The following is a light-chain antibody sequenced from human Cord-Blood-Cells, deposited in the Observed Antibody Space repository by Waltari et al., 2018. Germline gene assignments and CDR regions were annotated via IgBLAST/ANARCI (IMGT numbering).Light chain of an antibody. CDR2: WAS. J-gene: IGKJ1*01. CDR1: QSVLYSTNNKDY. V-gene: IGKV4-1*01. Sequence: DIVMTQSPDSLAVSLGERATINCKSSQSVLYSTNNKDYLAWHQQKPRHPSKLLIYWASARESGVPDRVSGRGSGTDFTLTISSLQAEDVAVYYCQQYYRTPRTFGQGTKVEIQ. CDR3: QQYYRTPRT.